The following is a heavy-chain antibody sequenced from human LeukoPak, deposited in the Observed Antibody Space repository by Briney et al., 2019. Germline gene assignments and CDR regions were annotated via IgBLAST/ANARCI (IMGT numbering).Heavy chain of an antibody. CDR3: ARGGVAVAPPRYYFDY. J-gene: IGHJ4*02. Sequence: SETLSLTCAVYGGSFSGYYWSWIRQPPGKGLEWIGEINHSGSTNYNPSLKSRVTISVDTSKNQFSLKLSSVTAADTAVYYCARGGVAVAPPRYYFDYWGQGTLVTVSS. V-gene: IGHV4-34*01. CDR1: GGSFSGYY. D-gene: IGHD6-19*01. CDR2: INHSGST.